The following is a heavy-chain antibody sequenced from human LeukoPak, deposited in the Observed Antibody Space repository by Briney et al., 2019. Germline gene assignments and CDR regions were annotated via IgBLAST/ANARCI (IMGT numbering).Heavy chain of an antibody. J-gene: IGHJ5*02. V-gene: IGHV1-2*02. CDR2: MNPNSGGT. D-gene: IGHD2-2*01. CDR1: GYTFTGYY. CDR3: ARDYCSSTSCHLDWFDP. Sequence: ASVKVSCKASGYTFTGYYMHWVRQAPGQGLGWMGWMNPNSGGTNYAQKFQGRVTMTRDTSNSTAYMELSRLRSDDTAVYYCARDYCSSTSCHLDWFDPWGQGTLVTVSS.